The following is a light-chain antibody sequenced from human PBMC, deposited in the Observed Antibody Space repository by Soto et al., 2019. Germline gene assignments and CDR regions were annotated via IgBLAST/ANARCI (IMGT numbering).Light chain of an antibody. V-gene: IGKV3-11*01. CDR3: QQRSNWPRT. CDR2: DAS. J-gene: IGKJ5*01. Sequence: EIELTQSPSTLSLSPGERATISCRASQSVSSYLAWYQQKPGQAPRLLIYDASNRATGIPARFSGSGSGTDFTLTSSSLEPEDFAVYYCQQRSNWPRTFGQGTRLEIK. CDR1: QSVSSY.